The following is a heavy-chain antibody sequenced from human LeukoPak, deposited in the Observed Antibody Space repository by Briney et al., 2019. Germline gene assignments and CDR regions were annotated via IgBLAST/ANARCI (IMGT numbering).Heavy chain of an antibody. CDR2: ISSSGSTI. CDR1: GFTFSSYE. J-gene: IGHJ4*02. Sequence: EGSLRLSCAASGFTFSSYEMNWVRQAPGKGLEWVSYISSSGSTIYYADSVKGRFTISRDNSKNTLYLQMNSLRAEDTAVYYCAKEDYGDYYFDYWGQGTLVTVSS. V-gene: IGHV3-48*03. CDR3: AKEDYGDYYFDY. D-gene: IGHD4-17*01.